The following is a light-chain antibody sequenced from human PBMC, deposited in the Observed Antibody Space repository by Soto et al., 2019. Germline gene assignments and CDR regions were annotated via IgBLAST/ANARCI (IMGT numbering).Light chain of an antibody. CDR2: GAF. CDR3: HQYNTWPDT. V-gene: IGKV3-15*01. CDR1: QSVTSN. J-gene: IGKJ2*01. Sequence: EIVMTQSPATLSVSPGERVTLSCRVSQSVTSNLAWYQQRPGQAPRLLIHGAFSRATGVPARFSGSGSGTDFTLTISGLQSEDFAVYYCHQYNTWPDTFGQGTKLEIK.